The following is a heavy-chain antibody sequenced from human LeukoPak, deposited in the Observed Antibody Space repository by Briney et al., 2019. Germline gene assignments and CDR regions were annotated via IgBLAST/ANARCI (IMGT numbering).Heavy chain of an antibody. V-gene: IGHV3-23*01. CDR3: AKEVAGSGYYYFDY. J-gene: IGHJ4*02. CDR2: ISGSGGST. CDR1: GFTFSTYA. D-gene: IGHD3-22*01. Sequence: GGSLRLSCVGSGFTFSTYAMAWVRQAPGKGLEWVSSISGSGGSTYYADSVKGRFTISRDNSRNTLYLQMNSLRAEDTAVYYCAKEVAGSGYYYFDYWGQGTLVTVSS.